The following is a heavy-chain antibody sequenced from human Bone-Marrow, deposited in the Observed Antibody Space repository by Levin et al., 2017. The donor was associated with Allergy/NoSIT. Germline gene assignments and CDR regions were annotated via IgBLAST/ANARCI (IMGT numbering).Heavy chain of an antibody. CDR2: VHHSGSA. CDR3: AVNGGGTTYSYDS. CDR1: DDSVTNNRW. V-gene: IGHV4-4*02. J-gene: IGHJ5*01. Sequence: SETLSLTCAVSDDSVTNNRWWSWVRQPPGKGLEWIGEVHHSGSAYYKPSLKSRVIMSVDRSRNQFSLSLNSVTAADTAIYFCAVNGGGTTYSYDSWGQGTLVTVSS. D-gene: IGHD1-14*01.